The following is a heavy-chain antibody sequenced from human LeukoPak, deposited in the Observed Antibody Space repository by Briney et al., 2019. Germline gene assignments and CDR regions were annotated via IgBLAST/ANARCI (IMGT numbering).Heavy chain of an antibody. Sequence: PGGSLRLSCAASGFTFSSYVMHWVRQAPGKGLEWVAVISYDGSNKYYADSVRGRFTISRDNSKNTLYLQMNSLRAEDTAVYYCAKGVYGDPDSYFDYWGQGTLVTVSS. D-gene: IGHD4-17*01. CDR2: ISYDGSNK. CDR1: GFTFSSYV. CDR3: AKGVYGDPDSYFDY. V-gene: IGHV3-30*04. J-gene: IGHJ4*02.